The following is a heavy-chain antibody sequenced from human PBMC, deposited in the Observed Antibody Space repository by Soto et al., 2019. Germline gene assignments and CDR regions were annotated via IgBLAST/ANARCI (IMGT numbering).Heavy chain of an antibody. CDR2: INHSGST. CDR1: GGSFSGYY. J-gene: IGHJ6*03. CDR3: ARVRSGRGGRDKDV. V-gene: IGHV4-34*01. Sequence: PSETLSLTCVVYGGSFSGYYWSWIRQPPGKGLEWIGEINHSGSTNYNPSVKSRVTISLDTSKNQLSLNLNSVTAADTAVYYCARVRSGRGGRDKDVWGKGSTVTVSS. D-gene: IGHD2-15*01.